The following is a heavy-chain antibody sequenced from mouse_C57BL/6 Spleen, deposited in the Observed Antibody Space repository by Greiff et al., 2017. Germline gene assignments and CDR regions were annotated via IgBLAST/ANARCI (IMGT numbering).Heavy chain of an antibody. Sequence: QFQLQRSGAELARPGASVKLSCKASGYTFTSSGISWVKQRTGRGLEWIGEIYPRSGNTYYNEKFKGKATLTADKSSSTAYMELRSLTSEDSAVYFCARLGHYGSSYDPFAYWGQGTLVTVSA. J-gene: IGHJ3*01. D-gene: IGHD1-1*01. CDR1: GYTFTSSG. V-gene: IGHV1-81*01. CDR2: IYPRSGNT. CDR3: ARLGHYGSSYDPFAY.